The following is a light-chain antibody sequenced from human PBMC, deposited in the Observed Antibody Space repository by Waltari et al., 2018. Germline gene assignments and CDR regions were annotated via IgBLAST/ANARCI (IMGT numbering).Light chain of an antibody. J-gene: IGLJ2*01. CDR3: SSYTLDIKMI. V-gene: IGLV2-14*03. CDR2: DVN. Sequence: QSALTQPASMSGSPGQLITISCTGSNSDIGRYHYVSWYQQYPGKAPKVLIYDVNKRPSGASDRFSGSKSGNTASLTISGLQAEDEADYYCSSYTLDIKMIFGGGTKLTVL. CDR1: NSDIGRYHY.